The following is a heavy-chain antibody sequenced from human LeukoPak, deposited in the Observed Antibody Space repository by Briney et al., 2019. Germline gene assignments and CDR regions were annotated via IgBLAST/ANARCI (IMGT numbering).Heavy chain of an antibody. CDR1: GYSFTSYW. Sequence: GESLKISCKGSGYSFTSYWIGWVRQMPGKGLEWMGIIYTGDSDTRYSPSFQGQVTISADKPISTAYLQWSSLKASDTAMYYCARHWHSSGSDYWGQGTLVTVSS. J-gene: IGHJ4*02. V-gene: IGHV5-51*01. CDR3: ARHWHSSGSDY. CDR2: IYTGDSDT. D-gene: IGHD6-19*01.